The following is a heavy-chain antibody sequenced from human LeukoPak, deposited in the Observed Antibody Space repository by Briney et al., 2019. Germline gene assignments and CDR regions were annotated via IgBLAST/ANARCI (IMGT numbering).Heavy chain of an antibody. CDR2: INHSGST. CDR1: GGSFSGYY. CDR3: ASGRDGYKS. V-gene: IGHV4-34*01. D-gene: IGHD5-24*01. J-gene: IGHJ4*02. Sequence: SETLSLTCAVYGGSFSGYYWSWIRQPPGKGLEWIGEINHSGSTNYNPPLRSRVTISVDTSKNQFSLKLNSVTAVDTAIYYCASGRDGYKSWGQGILVTVSS.